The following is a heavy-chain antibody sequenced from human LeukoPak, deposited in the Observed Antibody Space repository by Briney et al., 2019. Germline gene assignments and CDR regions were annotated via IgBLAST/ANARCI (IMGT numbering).Heavy chain of an antibody. Sequence: GGSLRLSCAASGFTFGPYWMHWVRQAPGQGLEWVSLISSDGSRTTYADSVRGRFTISRDNAKNTLYLQMNSLRVEDTAVYYCARDTIAADGDIDYWGQGALVTVSS. J-gene: IGHJ4*02. V-gene: IGHV3-74*03. CDR2: ISSDGSRT. CDR1: GFTFGPYW. D-gene: IGHD6-13*01. CDR3: ARDTIAADGDIDY.